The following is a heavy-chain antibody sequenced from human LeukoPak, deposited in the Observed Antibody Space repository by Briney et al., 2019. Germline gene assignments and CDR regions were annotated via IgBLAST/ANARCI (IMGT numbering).Heavy chain of an antibody. J-gene: IGHJ6*03. CDR1: GGSFSGYY. V-gene: IGHV4-34*01. D-gene: IGHD5-12*01. CDR3: ASLARGYSGYGREIKNYYYYMDV. Sequence: SETLSLTCAVYGGSFSGYYWSWIRQPPGKGLEWIGEINHSGSTYYNPSLKSRVTISVDTSKNQFSLKLSSVTAADTAVYYCASLARGYSGYGREIKNYYYYMDVWGKGTTVTISS. CDR2: INHSGST.